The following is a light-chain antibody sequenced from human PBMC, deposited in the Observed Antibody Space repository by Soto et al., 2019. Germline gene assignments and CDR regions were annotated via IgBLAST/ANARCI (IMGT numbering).Light chain of an antibody. CDR3: QHYNSYSEA. CDR2: DAS. Sequence: DIHMTQSPTTLSASVGDRVTITCRASQSISTWLAWYQQKPGKAPKLLIYDASSLESGVPARFSGRGSETEFTLTINSLQPDDFATYYCQHYNSYSEAFGQGTKVDIK. J-gene: IGKJ1*01. CDR1: QSISTW. V-gene: IGKV1-5*01.